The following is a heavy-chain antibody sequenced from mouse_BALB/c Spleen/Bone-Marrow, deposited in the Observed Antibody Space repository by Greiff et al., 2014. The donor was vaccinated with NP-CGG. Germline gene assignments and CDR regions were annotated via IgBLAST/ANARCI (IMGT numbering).Heavy chain of an antibody. J-gene: IGHJ3*01. CDR3: AAYYYGSSQFAY. CDR2: IDPANGNT. CDR1: GFNIKDTY. Sequence: VQLKESXAELVKPGASVKLSCTASGFNIKDTYMHWVKQRPEQGLEWIGRIDPANGNTKYDPKFQGKATITADTSSNTAYLQLSSLTSEDTAVYYCAAYYYGSSQFAYWGQGTLVTVSA. V-gene: IGHV14-3*02. D-gene: IGHD1-1*01.